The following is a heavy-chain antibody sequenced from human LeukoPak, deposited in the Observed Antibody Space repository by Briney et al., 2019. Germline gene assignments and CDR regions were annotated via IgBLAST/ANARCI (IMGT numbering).Heavy chain of an antibody. CDR1: GYTFTSYS. CDR3: ARFLGGSYGMDV. Sequence: GASVKVSCKASGYTFTSYSMHWVRQAAGQRLEGMGWINAGNGNTKFSQKFQGRVTITRDTSASTAYMELSSLRSEDTAVYYCARFLGGSYGMDVWGQGTTVTVSS. V-gene: IGHV1-3*01. D-gene: IGHD1-26*01. J-gene: IGHJ6*02. CDR2: INAGNGNT.